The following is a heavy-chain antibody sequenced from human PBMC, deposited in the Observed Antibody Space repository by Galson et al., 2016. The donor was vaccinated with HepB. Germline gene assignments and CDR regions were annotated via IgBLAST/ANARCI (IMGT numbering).Heavy chain of an antibody. CDR3: ARQTSVLTGSAFDI. Sequence: LSLTCTVSGGSSSSFYWSWIRQPPGKRLEWIGHIFHTGRPTYTRSLKSRVTISVDTSKNQVSLKLSPVTAADTALYYCARQTSVLTGSAFDIWGQGTMVTVSS. V-gene: IGHV4-59*08. CDR1: GGSSSSFY. J-gene: IGHJ3*02. CDR2: IFHTGRP. D-gene: IGHD4-23*01.